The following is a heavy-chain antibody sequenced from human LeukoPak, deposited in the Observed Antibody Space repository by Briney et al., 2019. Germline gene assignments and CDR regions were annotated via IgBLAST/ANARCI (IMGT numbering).Heavy chain of an antibody. V-gene: IGHV3-74*01. J-gene: IGHJ4*02. Sequence: GGSLKLSCAAYGFTFSSYWMHWVRQAPGKGLVWVSRINSDGSSTSYADSVKGRFTISRDNAKNTLYLQMNSLRAEDTAVYYCATLYGSGSYYEDWGQGTLVTVSS. CDR2: INSDGSST. D-gene: IGHD3-10*01. CDR3: ATLYGSGSYYED. CDR1: GFTFSSYW.